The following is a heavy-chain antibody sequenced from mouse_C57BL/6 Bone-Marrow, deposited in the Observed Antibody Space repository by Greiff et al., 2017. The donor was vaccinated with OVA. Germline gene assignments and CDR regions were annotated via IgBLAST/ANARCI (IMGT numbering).Heavy chain of an antibody. V-gene: IGHV1-42*01. Sequence: VQLKESGPELVKPGASVKISCKASGYSFTSYYMNWVKQSPEKSLEWIGEINPSTGGTTYNQKFKAKATLTVDKSSSTAYMQLKSLTSEDSAVYYCARNYGVDYWGQGTTLTVSS. CDR3: ARNYGVDY. CDR1: GYSFTSYY. CDR2: INPSTGGT. J-gene: IGHJ2*01. D-gene: IGHD1-1*01.